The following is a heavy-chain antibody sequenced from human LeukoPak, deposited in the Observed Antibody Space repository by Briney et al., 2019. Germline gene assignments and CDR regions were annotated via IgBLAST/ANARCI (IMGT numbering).Heavy chain of an antibody. CDR2: IFSSGTT. CDR1: GFTVSGNY. V-gene: IGHV3-53*01. Sequence: GGSLRLSCAASGFTVSGNYMSWVRQAPRRGLEWVSVIFSSGTTYYADSVKGRFTISRDSSKNTLYLQMNNLTAEDTAVYYCARDILWGQGTLVTVSS. CDR3: ARDIL. J-gene: IGHJ4*02.